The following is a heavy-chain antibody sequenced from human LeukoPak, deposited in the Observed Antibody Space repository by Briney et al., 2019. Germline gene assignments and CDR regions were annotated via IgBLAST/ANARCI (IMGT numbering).Heavy chain of an antibody. V-gene: IGHV3-7*01. CDR2: IKQDGSEK. CDR3: ARVARGKYQLLWLDY. CDR1: GFTFSSYW. D-gene: IGHD2-2*01. Sequence: GGSLRLSCAASGFTFSSYWMSWVRQAPGKWLEWVANIKQDGSEKYYVDSVKGRFTISRDNAKNSLYLQMNSLRAEDTAVYYCARVARGKYQLLWLDYWGQGTLVTVSS. J-gene: IGHJ4*02.